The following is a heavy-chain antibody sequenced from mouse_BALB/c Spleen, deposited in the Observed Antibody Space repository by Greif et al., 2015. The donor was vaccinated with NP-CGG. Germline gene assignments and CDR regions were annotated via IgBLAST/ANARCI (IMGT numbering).Heavy chain of an antibody. CDR3: ARGYYGSSYWYFDV. D-gene: IGHD1-1*01. CDR2: IYPGGGYT. V-gene: IGHV1-63*02. J-gene: IGHJ1*01. Sequence: QVQLQQSGAELVRPGTSVKISCKASGYTFTNYWLGWVKQRPGHGLEWIGDIYPGGGYTNYNEKFKGKATLTADTSSSTAYMQLSSLTSEDSAVYFCARGYYGSSYWYFDVWGAGTTVTVSS. CDR1: GYTFTNYW.